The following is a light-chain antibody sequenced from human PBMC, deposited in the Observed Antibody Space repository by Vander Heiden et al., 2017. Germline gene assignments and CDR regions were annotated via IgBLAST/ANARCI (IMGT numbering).Light chain of an antibody. CDR2: DAS. J-gene: IGKJ3*01. Sequence: DIQMTQSPSSLSASVGDRVTITCQASQDIINYLNWYQQKPGKAPKLLIYDASNLETGVPSRFSGSGSGTDFTFTISSLQPEDIATYYCQQYDNPLFTFGPGTKVDIK. V-gene: IGKV1-33*01. CDR3: QQYDNPLFT. CDR1: QDIINY.